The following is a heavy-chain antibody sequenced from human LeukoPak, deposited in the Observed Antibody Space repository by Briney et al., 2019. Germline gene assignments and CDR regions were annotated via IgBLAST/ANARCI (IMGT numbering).Heavy chain of an antibody. CDR1: GYTFTNYG. D-gene: IGHD4-23*01. J-gene: IGHJ4*02. CDR3: ARTVALDY. Sequence: GASVKVSCKASGYTFTNYGISWVRQAPGQGLEWMGWISAYSGYTHYAQKIQGRVTVTTEAPTSTAYMELRSLTSYDTAVYYCARTVALDYWGQGTLVTVSS. V-gene: IGHV1-18*01. CDR2: ISAYSGYT.